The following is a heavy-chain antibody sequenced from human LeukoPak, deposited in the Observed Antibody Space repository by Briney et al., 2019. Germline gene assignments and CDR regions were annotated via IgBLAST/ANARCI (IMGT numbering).Heavy chain of an antibody. Sequence: GRSLRLSCAASGFTFSSYAMHWVRQAPGKGLEWVAFIRYDGTNEYYTDSVKGRFTISRDNSKNILYLQMNSLRTEDTALYYCARDLRALVVSAGFDYWGQGTLVTVSS. J-gene: IGHJ4*02. CDR2: IRYDGTNE. V-gene: IGHV3-30*04. D-gene: IGHD2-15*01. CDR1: GFTFSSYA. CDR3: ARDLRALVVSAGFDY.